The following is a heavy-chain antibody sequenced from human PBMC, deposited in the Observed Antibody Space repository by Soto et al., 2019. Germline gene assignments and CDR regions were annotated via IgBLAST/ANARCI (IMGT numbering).Heavy chain of an antibody. CDR2: IYSGGST. CDR3: ARDPDPSGYSYGYFDY. Sequence: GGSLRLSCAASGFTVSSNYMSWVRQAPGKGLEWVSVIYSGGSTYYADSVKGRFTISRDNSKNTLYLQMNSLRAEDTAVYYCARDPDPSGYSYGYFDYWGQGTLVTVSS. V-gene: IGHV3-66*01. D-gene: IGHD5-18*01. CDR1: GFTVSSNY. J-gene: IGHJ4*02.